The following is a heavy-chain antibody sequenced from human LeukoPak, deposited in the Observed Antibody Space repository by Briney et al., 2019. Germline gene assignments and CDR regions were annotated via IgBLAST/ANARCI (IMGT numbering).Heavy chain of an antibody. Sequence: AGGSLRLSCAASGFTFSSYWMSWVRQPPGKGLEWVANIKQDGSEKYYVYAVKGLFTISRDNANNSLYLQMNSLRADDTAVYYCARAVQLLWLGEPTPYYFDYWGQGTLATVSS. D-gene: IGHD3-10*01. CDR2: IKQDGSEK. CDR3: ARAVQLLWLGEPTPYYFDY. V-gene: IGHV3-7*03. J-gene: IGHJ4*02. CDR1: GFTFSSYW.